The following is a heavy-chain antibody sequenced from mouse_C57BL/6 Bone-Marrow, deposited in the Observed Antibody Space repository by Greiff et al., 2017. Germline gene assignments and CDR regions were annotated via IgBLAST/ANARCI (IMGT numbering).Heavy chain of an antibody. Sequence: QVQLQQSGAELARPGASVKLSCKASGYTFTSYGISWVKQRTGQGLEWIGEIYPRSGNTYYNEKFKGKATLTADKSSSTAYMEIHSLTSEDSAFYFCAKLGRYYAMDYWGQGTSVTVSS. CDR2: IYPRSGNT. CDR3: AKLGRYYAMDY. J-gene: IGHJ4*01. D-gene: IGHD4-1*01. V-gene: IGHV1-81*01. CDR1: GYTFTSYG.